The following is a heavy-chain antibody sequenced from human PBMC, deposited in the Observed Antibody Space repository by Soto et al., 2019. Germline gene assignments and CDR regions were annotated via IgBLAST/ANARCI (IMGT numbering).Heavy chain of an antibody. CDR3: ARGVAYYY. V-gene: IGHV4-34*01. CDR2: INHSGST. CDR1: GGSFSGYY. D-gene: IGHD3-3*01. Sequence: PSETLSLTCAVYGGSFSGYYWSWIRQPPGKGLEWIGEINHSGSTNYNPSLKSRVTISVDTSKNQFSLKLSSVTAADTAVYYCARGVAYYYWGQGIVVTVSS. J-gene: IGHJ4*02.